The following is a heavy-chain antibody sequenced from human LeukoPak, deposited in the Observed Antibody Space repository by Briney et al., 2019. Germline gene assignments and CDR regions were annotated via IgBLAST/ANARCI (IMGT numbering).Heavy chain of an antibody. D-gene: IGHD3-3*01. CDR1: GFTFSSYA. J-gene: IGHJ6*03. CDR3: AREAHYDFWSGYPADYYYYMDV. CDR2: ISGSGGST. Sequence: GGSLRLSCAASGFTFSSYAMSWVRQAPGKGLKWVSAISGSGGSTYYADSVKGRFTISRDNSKNTLYLQMNSLRAEDTAVYYCAREAHYDFWSGYPADYYYYMDVWGKGTTVTVSS. V-gene: IGHV3-23*01.